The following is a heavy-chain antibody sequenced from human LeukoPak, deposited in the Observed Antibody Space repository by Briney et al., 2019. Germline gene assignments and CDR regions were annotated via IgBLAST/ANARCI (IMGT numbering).Heavy chain of an antibody. Sequence: GGSLRLSCAASGFTFSNAWMNWVRQAPGKGLEWVGRIKSKTDGGTTDYAAPVKGRFTISRDASKNTLYLQMNSLRAEDTAVYYCARGSSPYYFDYWGQGTLVTVSS. CDR1: GFTFSNAW. D-gene: IGHD6-13*01. CDR2: IKSKTDGGTT. CDR3: ARGSSPYYFDY. J-gene: IGHJ4*02. V-gene: IGHV3-15*07.